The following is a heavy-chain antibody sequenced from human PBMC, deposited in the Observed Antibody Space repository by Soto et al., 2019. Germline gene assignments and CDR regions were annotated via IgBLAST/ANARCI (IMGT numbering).Heavy chain of an antibody. D-gene: IGHD6-19*01. CDR3: ARGHGLEY. CDR2: IYPSHSDT. CDR1: GYSFTSYW. Sequence: GESLKISCKGSGYSFTSYWIGWVRQTRGKVPEGMGIIYPSHSDTRHRPAFQGQVTLPAHKPSHTAFPQWSSLKGSDTARLYWARGHGLEYWGQVTLVTVSS. J-gene: IGHJ4*02. V-gene: IGHV5-51*01.